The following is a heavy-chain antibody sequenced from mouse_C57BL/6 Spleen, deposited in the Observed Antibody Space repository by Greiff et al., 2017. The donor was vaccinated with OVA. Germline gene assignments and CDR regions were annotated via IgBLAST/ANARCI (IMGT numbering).Heavy chain of an antibody. J-gene: IGHJ4*01. D-gene: IGHD2-3*01. V-gene: IGHV5-15*01. CDR2: ISNLAYSI. CDR3: ARDLYDGAMDY. CDR1: GFTFSDYG. Sequence: EVKLMESGGGLVQPGGSLKLSCAASGFTFSDYGMAWVRQAPRKGPEWVAFISNLAYSIYYADTVTGRFTISRENAKNTLYLEMSSLRSEDTAMYYCARDLYDGAMDYWGQGTSVTVSS.